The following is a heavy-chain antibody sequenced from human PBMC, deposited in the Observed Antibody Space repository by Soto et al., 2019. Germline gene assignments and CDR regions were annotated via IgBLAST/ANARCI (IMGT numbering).Heavy chain of an antibody. CDR1: GGTFSSYA. CDR2: IIPIFGTA. D-gene: IGHD4-17*01. Sequence: QVQLVQSGAEVKKPGSSVKVSCKASGGTFSSYAISWVRQAPGQGLEWMGGIIPIFGTANYAQKFQGRATITANESTSTAYMELSSLRSEDTAVYYCARDTPVGSMSYDYYYYYGMDVWGQGTTVTVSS. V-gene: IGHV1-69*01. CDR3: ARDTPVGSMSYDYYYYYGMDV. J-gene: IGHJ6*02.